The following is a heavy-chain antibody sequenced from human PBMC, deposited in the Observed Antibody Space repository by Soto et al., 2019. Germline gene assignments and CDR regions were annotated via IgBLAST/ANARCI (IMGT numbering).Heavy chain of an antibody. CDR1: GYSFTSYW. D-gene: IGHD3-22*01. V-gene: IGHV5-51*01. J-gene: IGHJ6*02. CDR3: ARDYYDSSGYDLYYYYYGMDV. CDR2: IYPGDSDT. Sequence: GKSLKISCKGSGYSFTSYWIGWVRQMPGKGLEWMGIIYPGDSDTRYSPSFQGQVTISADKSISTAYLQWSSLKASDTAMYYCARDYYDSSGYDLYYYYYGMDVWGQGTTVTVSS.